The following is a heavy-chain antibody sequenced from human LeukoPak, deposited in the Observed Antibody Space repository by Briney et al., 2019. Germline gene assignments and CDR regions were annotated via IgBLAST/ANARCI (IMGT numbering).Heavy chain of an antibody. CDR1: GFTVSSNY. Sequence: GGSLRLSCAASGFTVSSNYMSWVRQAPGKGLELVSVIYSGGSTYYADSVKGRFTISRDNSKNTLYLQMNSLRAEYTAVYYCARVPVSGRYYYYYGMDVWGQGTTVTVSS. CDR2: IYSGGST. J-gene: IGHJ6*02. CDR3: ARVPVSGRYYYYYGMDV. V-gene: IGHV3-53*01. D-gene: IGHD6-25*01.